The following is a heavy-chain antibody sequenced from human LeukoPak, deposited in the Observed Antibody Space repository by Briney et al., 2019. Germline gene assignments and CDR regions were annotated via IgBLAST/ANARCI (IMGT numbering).Heavy chain of an antibody. CDR1: GYTFSSYW. Sequence: GESLKISCKGSGYTFSSYWIGWGRQPPGKGVEGMGSIYPGDSGTRYSPSFQGQVTISADKSISTAYLQWSSLKASDPAMYDCARHNHPGSVYSSSWYYYYYMDVWGQGTLVTVSS. V-gene: IGHV5-51*01. CDR2: IYPGDSGT. CDR3: ARHNHPGSVYSSSWYYYYYMDV. J-gene: IGHJ6*03. D-gene: IGHD6-13*01.